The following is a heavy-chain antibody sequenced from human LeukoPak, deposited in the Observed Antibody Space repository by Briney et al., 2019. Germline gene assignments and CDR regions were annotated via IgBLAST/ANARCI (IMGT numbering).Heavy chain of an antibody. CDR2: ISTNGDST. V-gene: IGHV3-64*02. CDR1: GFTFRTYA. D-gene: IGHD5-24*01. J-gene: IGHJ4*02. Sequence: GGSLRLSCAASGFTFRTYALHWVRQAPGKGLEYVSAISTNGDSTYYADSVKGRFTISRDNSKNTLYLQMNSLRAEDTAVYYCARQSSYKTEIDYWGQGTLVTVSS. CDR3: ARQSSYKTEIDY.